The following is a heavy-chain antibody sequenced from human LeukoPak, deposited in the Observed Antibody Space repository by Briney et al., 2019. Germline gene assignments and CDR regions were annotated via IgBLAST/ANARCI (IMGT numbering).Heavy chain of an antibody. CDR1: GFTFSNYG. CDR3: ARAKWLRLLLLLDY. V-gene: IGHV3-30*03. Sequence: PGRSLRLSCAASGFTFSNYGKHWVRQAPDKGLEWVAVISYDGSNKFYADSVKGRFTISRDNSENTLFLQMNSLRPEDTAVYYCARAKWLRLLLLLDYWGQGTLVTVSS. J-gene: IGHJ4*02. D-gene: IGHD5-12*01. CDR2: ISYDGSNK.